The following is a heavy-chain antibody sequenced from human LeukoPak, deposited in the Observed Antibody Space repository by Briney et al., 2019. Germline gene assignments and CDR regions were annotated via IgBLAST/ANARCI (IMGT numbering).Heavy chain of an antibody. CDR2: IKQDGSEK. D-gene: IGHD3-10*01. J-gene: IGHJ4*02. CDR1: GGSFSGYY. CDR3: ARAGEPSLDY. V-gene: IGHV3-7*01. Sequence: ETLSLTCAVYGGSFSGYYWSWVRQAPGKGLEWVANIKQDGSEKYYVDSVKGRFTISRDNAKNSLYLQMNSLRAEDTAVYYCARAGEPSLDYWGQGTLVTVSS.